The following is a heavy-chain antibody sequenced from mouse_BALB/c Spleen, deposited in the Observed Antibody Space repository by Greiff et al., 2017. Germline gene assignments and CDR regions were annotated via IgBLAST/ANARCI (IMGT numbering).Heavy chain of an antibody. CDR1: GYGFSSYW. Sequence: EVQLQQSGTVLARPGASVKISCKASGYGFSSYWMHWVNPRPGQGLEWIGAIYPGNSDTSYNRKFKGKAKLTAGKSASTAYMELSSLTNEYSAVYYCTRRDGNSRAMDYWGQGTTVTVSS. CDR2: IYPGNSDT. J-gene: IGHJ4*01. CDR3: TRRDGNSRAMDY. D-gene: IGHD2-1*01. V-gene: IGHV1-5*01.